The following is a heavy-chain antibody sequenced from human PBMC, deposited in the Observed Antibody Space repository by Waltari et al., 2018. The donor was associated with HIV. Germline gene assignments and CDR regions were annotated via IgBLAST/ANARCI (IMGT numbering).Heavy chain of an antibody. CDR3: ARDQTMTRAFDI. J-gene: IGHJ3*02. CDR1: GFTFSRYD. Sequence: QVQLVESGVGVVKPGRSLRLSCAASGFTFSRYDMHWVRQAPGKGLEWVAVISYDGSNKYYADSVKGRFTISRDNSKNTLYLQMNSLRAEDTAVYYCARDQTMTRAFDIWGQGTMVTVSS. CDR2: ISYDGSNK. V-gene: IGHV3-30*01. D-gene: IGHD3-22*01.